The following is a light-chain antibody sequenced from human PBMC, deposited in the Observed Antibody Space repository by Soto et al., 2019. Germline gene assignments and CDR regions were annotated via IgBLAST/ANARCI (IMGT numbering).Light chain of an antibody. CDR1: SSDVGGYIY. J-gene: IGLJ1*01. CDR3: SSYTTSSSYV. Sequence: QSALTQPASVSGSPGQSITISCTGTSSDVGGYIYVSWYQQHPGKAPKLMIYDVTSRPSGVSYRFSGSKSGNTASLTISGLKDEAEDDYYCSSYTTSSSYVFGTGTKVTV. V-gene: IGLV2-14*01. CDR2: DVT.